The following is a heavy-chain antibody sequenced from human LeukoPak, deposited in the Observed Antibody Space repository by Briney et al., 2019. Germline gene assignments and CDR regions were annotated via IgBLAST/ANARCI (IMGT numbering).Heavy chain of an antibody. CDR1: GGSISSSTYY. D-gene: IGHD6-13*01. J-gene: IGHJ4*02. CDR2: IYYSGGT. CDR3: ARDPYSSSPGL. Sequence: PSETLSLTCTVSGGSISSSTYYWGWIRQPPGKGLEWIGSIYYSGGTYYNPSLKSRVTISVDTSKNQFSLKLSSVTAADTAVYYCARDPYSSSPGLWGQGTLVTVSS. V-gene: IGHV4-39*07.